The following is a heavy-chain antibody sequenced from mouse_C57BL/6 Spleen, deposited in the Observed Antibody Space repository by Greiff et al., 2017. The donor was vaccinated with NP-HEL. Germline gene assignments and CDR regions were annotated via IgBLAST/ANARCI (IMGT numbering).Heavy chain of an antibody. J-gene: IGHJ2*01. Sequence: VQLVESGAELVRPGTSVKMSCKASGYTFTNYWIGWAKQRPGHGLEWIGDIYPGGGYTNYNEKFKGKATLTADKSSSTAYMQFSSLTSEDSAIYYCARRGFYYFDYWGQGTTLTVSS. CDR3: ARRGFYYFDY. CDR2: IYPGGGYT. CDR1: GYTFTNYW. V-gene: IGHV1-63*01.